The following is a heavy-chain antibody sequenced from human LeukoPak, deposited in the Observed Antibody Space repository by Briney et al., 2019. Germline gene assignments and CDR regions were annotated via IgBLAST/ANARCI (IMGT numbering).Heavy chain of an antibody. Sequence: PSQTLSLTCTVSGGSISSGDYYWSWLRQPPGKGLEWIGYIYYSGSTYYNPSLKSRVTISVDTSKNQFSLKLSSVTAADTAVYYCAREGTGYCSSTSYCYWFDPWGQGTLVTVSS. CDR1: GGSISSGDYY. CDR3: AREGTGYCSSTSYCYWFDP. V-gene: IGHV4-30-4*08. D-gene: IGHD2-2*01. CDR2: IYYSGST. J-gene: IGHJ5*02.